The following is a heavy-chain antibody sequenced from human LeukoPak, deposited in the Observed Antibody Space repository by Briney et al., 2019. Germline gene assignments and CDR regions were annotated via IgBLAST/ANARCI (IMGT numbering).Heavy chain of an antibody. D-gene: IGHD6-13*01. J-gene: IGHJ4*02. CDR3: ARVGIAAFDY. CDR2: INPNSGGT. CDR1: GYTFTSYG. Sequence: GSVKVSCKASGYTFTSYGISWVRQAPGQGLEWMGWINPNSGGTNYAQKFQGRVTMTRDTSISTAYMELSRLRSDDTAVYYCARVGIAAFDYWGQGTLVTVSS. V-gene: IGHV1-2*02.